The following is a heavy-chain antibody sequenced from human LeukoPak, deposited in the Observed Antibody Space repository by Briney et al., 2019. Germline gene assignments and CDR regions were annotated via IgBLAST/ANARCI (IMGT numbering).Heavy chain of an antibody. D-gene: IGHD2-15*01. CDR1: GGSISSGGYY. J-gene: IGHJ3*01. CDR3: ARWEWGSGGSCYLPQCDGLDV. V-gene: IGHV4-31*03. Sequence: NPSETLSLTCTVSGGSISSGGYYWSWIRQHPGKGLEWIGYIYYSGSTYYNPSLKSRVTISVDTSKNQFSLKLSSVTAADTAVYYCARWEWGSGGSCYLPQCDGLDVWGQGTMVTVSS. CDR2: IYYSGST.